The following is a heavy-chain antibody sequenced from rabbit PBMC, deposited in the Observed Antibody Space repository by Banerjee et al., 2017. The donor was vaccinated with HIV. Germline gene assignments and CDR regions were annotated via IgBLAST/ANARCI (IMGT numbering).Heavy chain of an antibody. J-gene: IGHJ4*01. V-gene: IGHV1S40*01. CDR2: IYAGSSGTT. CDR1: GFSFSSGYD. D-gene: IGHD4-1*01. Sequence: EESGGDLVKPGASLTLTCTASGFSFSSGYDMCWVRQAPGKGLEWIACIYAGSSGTTYYASWAKGRFTISRTSSTTVTLQMTSLTAADTATYFCARDLAGVIGWNFDLWGPGTLVTVS. CDR3: ARDLAGVIGWNFDL.